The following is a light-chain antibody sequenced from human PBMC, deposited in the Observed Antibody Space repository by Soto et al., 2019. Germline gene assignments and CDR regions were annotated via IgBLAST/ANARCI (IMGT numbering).Light chain of an antibody. CDR3: KTRSNWPPIT. CDR1: QSVTNSY. J-gene: IGKJ5*01. Sequence: EIVMTQSPVTLSVSPGERATRSCRASQSVTNSYLAWYQQKPGQAPRLLIYDASNRATGIPARFSGSGSGTDFTLTISSLEPADFAVYYCKTRSNWPPITFGQGTRREIK. CDR2: DAS. V-gene: IGKV3-11*01.